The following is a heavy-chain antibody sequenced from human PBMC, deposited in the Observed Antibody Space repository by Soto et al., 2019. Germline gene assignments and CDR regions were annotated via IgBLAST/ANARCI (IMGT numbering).Heavy chain of an antibody. J-gene: IGHJ5*02. CDR2: IYPSDSDT. V-gene: IGHV5-51*01. CDR3: ARHGFYGDYSSNYFDP. CDR1: GYSFTNYW. D-gene: IGHD4-17*01. Sequence: LKISCKGSGYSFTNYWIAWVRQMPGKGLEYIGIIYPSDSDTRYSPSFQGQVTISADKSISTAYLQWSSLKASDTAIYYCARHGFYGDYSSNYFDPWGQGTLVTVSS.